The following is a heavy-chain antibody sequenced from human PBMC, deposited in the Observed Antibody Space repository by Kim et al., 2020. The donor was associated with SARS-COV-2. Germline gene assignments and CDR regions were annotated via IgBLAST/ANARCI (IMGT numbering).Heavy chain of an antibody. J-gene: IGHJ4*02. D-gene: IGHD3-22*01. CDR1: GGSFSGYY. V-gene: IGHV4-34*01. Sequence: SETLSLTCAVYGGSFSGYYWSWIRQPPGKGLEWIGEINHSGSTNYNPSLKSRVTISVDTSKNQFSLKLSSVTAADTAVYYCARGGDDSSGPADYWGQGTLVTVSS. CDR2: INHSGST. CDR3: ARGGDDSSGPADY.